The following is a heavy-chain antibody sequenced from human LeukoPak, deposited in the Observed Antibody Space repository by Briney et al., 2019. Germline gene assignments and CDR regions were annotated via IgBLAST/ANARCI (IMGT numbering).Heavy chain of an antibody. Sequence: GGSLRLSCAASGFTFSSYSMNWVRQAPGKGLEWVSSISSRSSYIYYADSVKGRFTISRDNAKNSLYLQMNSLRAEDTAVYYCATEAWFGDVWGYWGQGTLVTVSS. J-gene: IGHJ4*02. V-gene: IGHV3-21*04. CDR1: GFTFSSYS. CDR2: ISSRSSYI. D-gene: IGHD3-10*01. CDR3: ATEAWFGDVWGY.